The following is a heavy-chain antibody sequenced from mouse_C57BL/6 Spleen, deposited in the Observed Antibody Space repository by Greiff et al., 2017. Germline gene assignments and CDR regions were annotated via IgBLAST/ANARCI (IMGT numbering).Heavy chain of an antibody. CDR2: IDPSDSYT. Sequence: QVQLQQPGAELVMPGASVKLSCKASGYTFTSYWMHWVKQRPGQGLEWIGEIDPSDSYTYYNPQFKGQSTLTVDTSTSTAYMQLSSLTSEASAFYCCARRYYGSRDWYFDVWGTGTTVTVSS. D-gene: IGHD1-1*01. CDR1: GYTFTSYW. CDR3: ARRYYGSRDWYFDV. J-gene: IGHJ1*03. V-gene: IGHV1-69*01.